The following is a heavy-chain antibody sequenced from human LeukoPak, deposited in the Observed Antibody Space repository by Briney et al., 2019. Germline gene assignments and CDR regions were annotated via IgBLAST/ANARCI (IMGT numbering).Heavy chain of an antibody. Sequence: GGSLRLSCAASGFTFSDYYMTWIRQAPGRGLEWISYITSSGSPMHYADSVKDRFTISRDNARKSLYLQMNSLRAEDTAVYYCTRVSRYSYGLDYWGQGTLVTVSS. V-gene: IGHV3-11*01. CDR2: ITSSGSPM. CDR1: GFTFSDYY. D-gene: IGHD5-18*01. J-gene: IGHJ4*02. CDR3: TRVSRYSYGLDY.